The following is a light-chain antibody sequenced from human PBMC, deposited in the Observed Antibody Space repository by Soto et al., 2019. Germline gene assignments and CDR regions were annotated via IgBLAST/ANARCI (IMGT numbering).Light chain of an antibody. CDR3: EQSNSYPMYT. CDR2: KAS. CDR1: QSISSW. V-gene: IGKV1-5*03. Sequence: DIQMTQSPSTLSASVGDRVTITCRASQSISSWLAWYQQKPGKAPKLLIYKASSLERDVPSRLSGSGAGTACTLSSRSPPPDDFAPYYGEQSNSYPMYTVGRDTKLVIK. J-gene: IGKJ2*01.